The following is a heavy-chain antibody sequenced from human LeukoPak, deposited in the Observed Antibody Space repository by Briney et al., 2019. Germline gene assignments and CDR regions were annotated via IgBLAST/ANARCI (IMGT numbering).Heavy chain of an antibody. J-gene: IGHJ5*02. CDR3: ARPVRGP. CDR1: GGSFSSYY. Sequence: SETLSLTCAVYGGSFSSYYRSWIRQPPGKGLEWIGEINHSGSTNYNPSLKSRVTISVDTSTNQFSLKVSSVTAADTAIYYCARPVRGPWGQGTLVTVSS. V-gene: IGHV4-34*01. CDR2: INHSGST.